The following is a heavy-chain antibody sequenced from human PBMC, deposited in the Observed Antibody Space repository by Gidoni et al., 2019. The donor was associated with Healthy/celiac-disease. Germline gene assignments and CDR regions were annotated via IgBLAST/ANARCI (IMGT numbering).Heavy chain of an antibody. CDR2: ISSSRSDI. V-gene: IGHV3-21*01. Sequence: VQLVESGGGLVKPGGSLSLSCSASGFTFSSSSMHWLRQAPGKGLAWGASISSSRSDIYDADSVKGRFNISRDNVKNSLYLQMNSRRAEDTAVYYCARSDDYGSGSYPFYYYYGMDVWGQGTTVTVSS. D-gene: IGHD3-10*01. J-gene: IGHJ6*02. CDR3: ARSDDYGSGSYPFYYYYGMDV. CDR1: GFTFSSSS.